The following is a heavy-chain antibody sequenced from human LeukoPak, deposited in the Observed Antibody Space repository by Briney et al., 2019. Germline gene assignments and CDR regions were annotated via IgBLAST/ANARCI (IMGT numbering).Heavy chain of an antibody. J-gene: IGHJ4*02. V-gene: IGHV3-23*01. CDR1: GFTFSSYG. D-gene: IGHD3-9*01. Sequence: GGSLRLSCAASGFTFSSYGMSWVRQAPGKGLEWVSAISGSGGSTYYADSVKGRFTISRDNSKNTLYLQMNSLRAEDTAVYYCASVDILTGYLFDYWGQGTLVTVSS. CDR2: ISGSGGST. CDR3: ASVDILTGYLFDY.